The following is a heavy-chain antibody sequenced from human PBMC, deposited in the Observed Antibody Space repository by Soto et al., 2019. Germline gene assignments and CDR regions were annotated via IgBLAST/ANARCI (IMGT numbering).Heavy chain of an antibody. Sequence: LSVPIAESRLAVRRYGLLWARQPPRKGLEWVAVIWYDGSNKYYADFVKGRFTISRDNSKNTLYLQMNSLRAEDTAVYYCARDQNYYDSSGYYFGVGYGMDVWGQGTTVIVSS. CDR2: IWYDGSNK. CDR1: RLAVRRYG. J-gene: IGHJ6*02. D-gene: IGHD3-22*01. V-gene: IGHV3-33*01. CDR3: ARDQNYYDSSGYYFGVGYGMDV.